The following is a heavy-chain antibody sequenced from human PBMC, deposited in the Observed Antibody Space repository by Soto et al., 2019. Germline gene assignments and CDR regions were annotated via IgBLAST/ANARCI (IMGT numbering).Heavy chain of an antibody. CDR1: GFTFSNYW. V-gene: IGHV3-74*01. D-gene: IGHD6-19*01. J-gene: IGHJ6*02. CDR3: ARDMSMAVAGRGEDQYYYGMDF. CDR2: INSDGSYT. Sequence: GGSLRLSCAASGFTFSNYWMYWVRQAPGKGLVWVSRINSDGSYTNYADSVRGRFTISRDNSKNTLYLEMNSLRPEDTAVYYCARDMSMAVAGRGEDQYYYGMDFWGRGTKVTVSS.